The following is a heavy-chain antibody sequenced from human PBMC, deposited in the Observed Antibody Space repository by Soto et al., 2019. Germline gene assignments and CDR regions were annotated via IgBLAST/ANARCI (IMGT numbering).Heavy chain of an antibody. Sequence: QVQLVQSGAEVKRPGSSVKVSCKASGGTFNNYALSWVRQAPGQGLEWVGGIIPIFNSGNYAQKFQGRVTITADDSTGTAYMELRSLRPDDTAVYYCAREVTVASYSFDFWGQGTLVTVSS. V-gene: IGHV1-69*01. CDR3: AREVTVASYSFDF. CDR1: GGTFNNYA. CDR2: IIPIFNSG. D-gene: IGHD5-12*01. J-gene: IGHJ4*02.